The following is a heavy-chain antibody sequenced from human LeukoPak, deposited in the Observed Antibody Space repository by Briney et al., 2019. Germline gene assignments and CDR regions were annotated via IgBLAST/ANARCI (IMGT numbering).Heavy chain of an antibody. Sequence: GGSLRLSCAASGFTLSSYTMNWVRQAPGNGLEWVSSITSSSSYIYYADSVKGRFTISRDNAKKSLYLQMNSLRAEDTAVYYCARGTPTTRDFDYWGQGTLVTVSS. D-gene: IGHD4-11*01. CDR1: GFTLSSYT. CDR3: ARGTPTTRDFDY. V-gene: IGHV3-21*01. CDR2: ITSSSSYI. J-gene: IGHJ4*02.